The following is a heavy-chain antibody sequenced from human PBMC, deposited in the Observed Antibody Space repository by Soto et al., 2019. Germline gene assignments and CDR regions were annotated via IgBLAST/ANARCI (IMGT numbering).Heavy chain of an antibody. V-gene: IGHV4-4*07. CDR3: AREARGQFDY. J-gene: IGHJ4*02. CDR1: GGSISSYF. Sequence: SETLSLTCTVSGGSISSYFWSCIRQPAGKVPEWTGRIYSSGSTNYNPSLKSRVTMSVDTSKNQFSLRLSSVTAADTAVYYCAREARGQFDYWGQGTLVTVSS. CDR2: IYSSGST.